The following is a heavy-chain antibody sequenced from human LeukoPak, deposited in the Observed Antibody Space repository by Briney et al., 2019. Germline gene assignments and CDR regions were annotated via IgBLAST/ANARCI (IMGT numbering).Heavy chain of an antibody. CDR3: AKKGYGDYVRWYFDL. CDR1: GFTFSDYY. J-gene: IGHJ2*01. V-gene: IGHV3-11*01. D-gene: IGHD4-17*01. CDR2: ISSSGSTI. Sequence: GGSLRLSCAASGFTFSDYYMSWIRQAPGKGLEWVSYISSSGSTIYYADSVKGRFTISRDNSKNTLYLQMNSLRAEDTAVYYCAKKGYGDYVRWYFDLWGRGTLVTVSS.